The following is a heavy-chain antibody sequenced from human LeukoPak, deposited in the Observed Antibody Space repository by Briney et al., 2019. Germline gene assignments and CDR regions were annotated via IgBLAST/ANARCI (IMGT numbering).Heavy chain of an antibody. V-gene: IGHV3-30-3*01. CDR1: GFTFSSYA. CDR2: ISYDGSNK. Sequence: QPGRSLRLSCAASGFTFSSYAMHWVRQAPGKGLEWVGVISYDGSNKYYAASEKGRFTISKDNSKNTLYLQINSLRAEDTAVYACATESGQVATIARDYWGQGTLVTVSS. CDR3: ATESGQVATIARDY. D-gene: IGHD5-24*01. J-gene: IGHJ4*02.